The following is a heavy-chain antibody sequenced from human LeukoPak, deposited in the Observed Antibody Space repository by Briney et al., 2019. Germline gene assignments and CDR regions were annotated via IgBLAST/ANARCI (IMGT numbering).Heavy chain of an antibody. V-gene: IGHV1-69*04. CDR3: ARVGEAYYFDY. D-gene: IGHD3-16*01. CDR2: IIPILGIA. J-gene: IGHJ4*02. CDR1: GYTFTSYA. Sequence: EASVKVSCKASGYTFTSYAISWVRQAPGQGLEWMGRIIPILGIANYAQKFQGRVTITADKSTSTAYMELSSLRSEDTAVYYCARVGEAYYFDYWGQGTLVTVSS.